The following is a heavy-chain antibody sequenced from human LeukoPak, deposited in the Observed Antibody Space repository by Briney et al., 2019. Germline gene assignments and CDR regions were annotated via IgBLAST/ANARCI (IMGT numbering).Heavy chain of an antibody. CDR2: ISGSGGST. CDR3: AKEVRSAEFSY. Sequence: GGSLRLSCAASGFTFSSYAMSWLRQAPGKALEWVSAISGSGGSTYYADSVKGRFTISRDNSKNTLYLQMNSLRAEDTAVYYCAKEVRSAEFSYWGQGTLVTVSS. V-gene: IGHV3-23*01. CDR1: GFTFSSYA. D-gene: IGHD3-3*01. J-gene: IGHJ4*02.